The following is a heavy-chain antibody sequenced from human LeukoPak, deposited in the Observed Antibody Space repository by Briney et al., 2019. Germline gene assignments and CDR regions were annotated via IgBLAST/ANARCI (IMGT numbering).Heavy chain of an antibody. CDR3: ARRGDYFDY. Sequence: SETLSLTCTVSGLSISRDYWGWIRQPPGKGVECIGYIYYSGSSNYNPSLKSRATISIDTSKNQFSLKPSSVTAADTAVYYCARRGDYFDYWGQGTLVTVSS. V-gene: IGHV4-59*08. CDR2: IYYSGSS. J-gene: IGHJ4*02. CDR1: GLSISRDY.